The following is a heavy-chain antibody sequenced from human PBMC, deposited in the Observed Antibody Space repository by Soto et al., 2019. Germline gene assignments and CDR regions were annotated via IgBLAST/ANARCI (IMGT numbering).Heavy chain of an antibody. D-gene: IGHD1-26*01. CDR1: AYTFTSYG. Sequence: QVQLVQSGAEVKKPGASVKVSCKASAYTFTSYGIGWVRQAPGQGLEWMGWISAYNGNTNYAQKLQGRVTMTTDTSTSTAYMGLRSLRSDDTAVYCARDRGSYALDYWGQGTLVTVSS. CDR3: ARDRGSYALDY. CDR2: ISAYNGNT. V-gene: IGHV1-18*01. J-gene: IGHJ4*02.